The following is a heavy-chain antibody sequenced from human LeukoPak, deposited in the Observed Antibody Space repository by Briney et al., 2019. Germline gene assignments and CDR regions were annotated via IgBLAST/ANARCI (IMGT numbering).Heavy chain of an antibody. CDR2: INPSGGST. J-gene: IGHJ3*02. D-gene: IGHD3-10*01. CDR1: GYTFTGYY. CDR3: ARVRQWFGELWYDAFDI. V-gene: IGHV1-46*01. Sequence: ASVKVSCKASGYTFTGYYMHWVRQAPGQGLEWMGIINPSGGSTSYAQKFQGRVTMTRDTSTSTVYMELSSLRSEDTAVYYCARVRQWFGELWYDAFDIWGQGTMVTVSS.